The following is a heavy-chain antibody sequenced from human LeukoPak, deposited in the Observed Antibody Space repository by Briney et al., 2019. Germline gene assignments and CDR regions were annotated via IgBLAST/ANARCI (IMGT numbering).Heavy chain of an antibody. V-gene: IGHV3-48*01. Sequence: GGSLTLSCAASGFTFRSHAMSWVRQAPGKGLEWVSYISSSSSTIYYADSVKGRFTISRDNAKNSLYLQMNSLRAEDTAVYYCARDRHYDPADYWGQGTLVTVSS. CDR3: ARDRHYDPADY. J-gene: IGHJ4*02. CDR2: ISSSSSTI. D-gene: IGHD3-3*01. CDR1: GFTFRSHA.